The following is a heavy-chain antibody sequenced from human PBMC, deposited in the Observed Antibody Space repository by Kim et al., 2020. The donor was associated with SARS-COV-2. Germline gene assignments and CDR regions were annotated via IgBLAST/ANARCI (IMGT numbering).Heavy chain of an antibody. CDR2: ISWDSGSI. V-gene: IGHV3-9*01. CDR3: AKDYYYDSSGQDY. J-gene: IGHJ4*02. D-gene: IGHD3-22*01. CDR1: GFTFDDYA. Sequence: GGSLRLSCAASGFTFDDYAMHWVRQAPGKGLEWVSGISWDSGSIGYADSVKGRFTISRDNAKNSLYLQMNSLRAEDTALYYCAKDYYYDSSGQDYWGQGTLVTVSS.